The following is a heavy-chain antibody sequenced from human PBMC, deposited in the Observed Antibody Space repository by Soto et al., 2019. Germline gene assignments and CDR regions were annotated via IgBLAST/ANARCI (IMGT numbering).Heavy chain of an antibody. CDR1: GFTFDDHG. V-gene: IGHV3-20*04. J-gene: IGHJ3*01. CDR3: ARDGGVVVAVHAFDV. Sequence: EVQLVESGGGVVRPGGSLRLSCAASGFTFDDHGMTWVRQAPGKGLEWVSGITWNGATTGYADSVKGRFTISRDNAKNSLYLQMNSLRVEDTALYYCARDGGVVVAVHAFDVWGQGTMVTVSS. D-gene: IGHD6-19*01. CDR2: ITWNGATT.